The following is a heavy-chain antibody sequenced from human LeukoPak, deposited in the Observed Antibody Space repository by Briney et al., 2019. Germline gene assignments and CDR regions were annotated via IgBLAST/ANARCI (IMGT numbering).Heavy chain of an antibody. J-gene: IGHJ4*02. D-gene: IGHD6-13*01. CDR2: ISWNSGSI. CDR3: AKGARYSSSWYEEDFDY. V-gene: IGHV3-9*01. Sequence: GGSLRLSCAASGFTFDDYAMHWVRQAPGKGLEWVSGISWNSGSIGYADSVKGRFTISRDNAKNSLYLQMNSLRAEDTALYYCAKGARYSSSWYEEDFDYWGQGTLVTASS. CDR1: GFTFDDYA.